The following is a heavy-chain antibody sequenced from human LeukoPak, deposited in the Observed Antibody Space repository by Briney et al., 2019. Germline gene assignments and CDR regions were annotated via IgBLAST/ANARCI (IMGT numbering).Heavy chain of an antibody. Sequence: GGSLRLSCAASGFTFSSYSMNWVRQAPGKGLEWVSSIGSSSSYIYYADSVKGRFTISRDNAKNSLYLQMNSLRAEDTAVYYCARDLEYYDILTGYYPPRYYYYGMDVWGQGTTVTVSS. CDR1: GFTFSSYS. J-gene: IGHJ6*02. V-gene: IGHV3-21*01. CDR3: ARDLEYYDILTGYYPPRYYYYGMDV. D-gene: IGHD3-9*01. CDR2: IGSSSSYI.